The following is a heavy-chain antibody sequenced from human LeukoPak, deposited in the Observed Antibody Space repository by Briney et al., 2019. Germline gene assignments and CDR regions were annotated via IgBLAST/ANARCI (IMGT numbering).Heavy chain of an antibody. J-gene: IGHJ4*02. Sequence: GASVKVSCKASGYTFTSYGISWVRQAPGQGLEWMGWISAYNGNTNYAQKLQGRVTMTTDTSTSTAYMELRSLRSDDTAVYYCARAARGDYDFWSGYYADYWGQGTLVTVSS. CDR1: GYTFTSYG. CDR3: ARAARGDYDFWSGYYADY. D-gene: IGHD3-3*01. V-gene: IGHV1-18*01. CDR2: ISAYNGNT.